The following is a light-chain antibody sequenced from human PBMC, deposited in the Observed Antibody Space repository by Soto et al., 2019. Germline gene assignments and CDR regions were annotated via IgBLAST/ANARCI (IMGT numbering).Light chain of an antibody. V-gene: IGLV2-14*03. Sequence: QSALTQPASVSGSPGQSITISCTGSSSDIGRYNYVSWYQQLPGKAPKLIIYEVSNRPSGVSDRFSGSKSGNTASLSISGLQTEDEADYYCGSYTSATTWVCGGGTKLTVL. CDR3: GSYTSATTWV. J-gene: IGLJ3*02. CDR2: EVS. CDR1: SSDIGRYNY.